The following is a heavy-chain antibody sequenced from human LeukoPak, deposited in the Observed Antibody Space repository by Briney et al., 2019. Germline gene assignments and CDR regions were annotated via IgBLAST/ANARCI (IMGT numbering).Heavy chain of an antibody. CDR1: GFTFSSYG. Sequence: PRGSLRLSCAASGFTFSSYGVHWVGQAPGKGLEWVTFILYDGGNKDHADSVKGRFTISRDNSKNILYLEMNSLRDEDTAVYYCARYIVVVPANTGWFDPWGQGTLVTVSS. D-gene: IGHD2-2*01. J-gene: IGHJ5*02. V-gene: IGHV3-30*02. CDR3: ARYIVVVPANTGWFDP. CDR2: ILYDGGNK.